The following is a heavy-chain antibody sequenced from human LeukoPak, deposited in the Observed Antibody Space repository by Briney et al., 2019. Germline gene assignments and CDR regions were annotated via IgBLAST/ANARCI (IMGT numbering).Heavy chain of an antibody. D-gene: IGHD4-17*01. CDR2: ISYDGSNK. Sequence: PGGSLRLSCAASRFTFSSYAMHWVRQAPGKGLEWVAVISYDGSNKYYADSVKGRFTISRDNSKNTLYLQMNSLRAEDTAVYYCARADDYGDLDYWGQGTLVTVSS. CDR3: ARADDYGDLDY. CDR1: RFTFSSYA. J-gene: IGHJ4*02. V-gene: IGHV3-30*04.